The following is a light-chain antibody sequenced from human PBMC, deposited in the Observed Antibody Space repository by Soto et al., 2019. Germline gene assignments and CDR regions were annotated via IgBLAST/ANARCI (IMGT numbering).Light chain of an antibody. Sequence: EIVMTQSPATLSVSPGERATLSCRASQSVNSNLAWYQQKPGQAPRLLIYGASTRATGIPARFSGSGSGTEFTLTIRSLQSEDFAVYYCQQYNNWPPKTFGQGTKLEIK. CDR1: QSVNSN. CDR2: GAS. CDR3: QQYNNWPPKT. J-gene: IGKJ2*01. V-gene: IGKV3-15*01.